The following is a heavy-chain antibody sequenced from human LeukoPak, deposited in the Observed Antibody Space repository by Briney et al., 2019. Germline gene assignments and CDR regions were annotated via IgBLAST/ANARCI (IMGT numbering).Heavy chain of an antibody. J-gene: IGHJ6*01. Sequence: GKSLRLSCAASGFTFSSYGMHWVRQAPGKGLEWVAVTWYDGRNNFYAASVKGRFTISRDDSKTTVYLLMNSLRAEDTAVYYCAREVAPLYFHYGMDVWGEGTTVTVSS. CDR1: GFTFSSYG. D-gene: IGHD2-21*01. CDR3: AREVAPLYFHYGMDV. CDR2: TWYDGRNN. V-gene: IGHV3-33*01.